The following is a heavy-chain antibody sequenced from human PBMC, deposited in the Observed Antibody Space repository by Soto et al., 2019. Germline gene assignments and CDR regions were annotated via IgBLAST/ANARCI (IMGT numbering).Heavy chain of an antibody. Sequence: SETLSLTCTVSGGSISSYYWSWIRQPPGKGLEWIGYIYYSGSTNYNPSLKSRVTISVDTSKNQFSLKLSSVTAADTAVYYCARDQGKWFGELLPRYYYMDVWGKGTTVTVSS. V-gene: IGHV4-59*01. CDR3: ARDQGKWFGELLPRYYYMDV. CDR2: IYYSGST. CDR1: GGSISSYY. D-gene: IGHD3-10*01. J-gene: IGHJ6*03.